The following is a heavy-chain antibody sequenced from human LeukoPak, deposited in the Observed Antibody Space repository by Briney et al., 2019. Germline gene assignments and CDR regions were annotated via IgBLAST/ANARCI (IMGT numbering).Heavy chain of an antibody. V-gene: IGHV4-4*07. CDR1: GGFITDYY. CDR2: IYTSGST. J-gene: IGHJ3*02. CDR3: ARYTVTHSNGVAFDI. D-gene: IGHD4-17*01. Sequence: PSETLSLTCTVSGGFITDYYWTWIRQPAGKGLEWIGRIYTSGSTNYNPSLKSRVTMSVDTSKNQFSLKLSSVTAADTAVYYCARYTVTHSNGVAFDIWGQGTMVTVSS.